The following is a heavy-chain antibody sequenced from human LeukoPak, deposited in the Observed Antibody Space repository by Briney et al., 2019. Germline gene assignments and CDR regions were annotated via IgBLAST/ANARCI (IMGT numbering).Heavy chain of an antibody. CDR1: GFSFSSYW. J-gene: IGHJ4*02. CDR3: AREDHSNYEY. V-gene: IGHV3-7*01. Sequence: GGSLRLSCVASGFSFSSYWMAWVRQAPGKGPEWVASIKQDGSEKFYADSVKGRFTISKDNAQNSLYLRMNSLRGEDTAVYYCAREDHSNYEYWGQGTSVTVPS. D-gene: IGHD4-11*01. CDR2: IKQDGSEK.